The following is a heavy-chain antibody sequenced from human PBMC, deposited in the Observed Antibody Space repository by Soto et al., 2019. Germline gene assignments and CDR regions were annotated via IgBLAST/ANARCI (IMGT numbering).Heavy chain of an antibody. CDR2: IRSKSNSYAT. CDR1: GFAFSGSA. V-gene: IGHV3-73*01. J-gene: IGHJ3*02. Sequence: EVQLVESGGGLVQPGGSLKLSCAASGFAFSGSAMHWVRQASGKGLEWVGRIRSKSNSYATAYAASVKGRFTISRDDSKNMAYLQMNSLKAEDTAVYYCTSHDCGDYVDAFDIWGQGTKVTVSS. CDR3: TSHDCGDYVDAFDI. D-gene: IGHD4-17*01.